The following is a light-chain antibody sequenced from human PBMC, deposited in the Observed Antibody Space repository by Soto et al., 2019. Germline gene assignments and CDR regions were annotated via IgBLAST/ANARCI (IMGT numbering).Light chain of an antibody. CDR1: QSVSGN. J-gene: IGKJ1*01. V-gene: IGKV3-15*01. CDR3: QQYNNWLWT. CDR2: GAS. Sequence: IVMTQSPATMSASPGERATLSCRASQSVSGNLAWYQQKPGQAPRLLIYGASTRATGIPARFSGSGSGTEFTLTISSLQSEDFALYYCQQYNNWLWTFGQGTKVDIK.